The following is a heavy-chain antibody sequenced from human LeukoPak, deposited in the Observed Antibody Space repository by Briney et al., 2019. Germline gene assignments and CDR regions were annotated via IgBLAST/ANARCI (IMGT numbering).Heavy chain of an antibody. CDR1: GGSFSGYY. V-gene: IGHV4-34*01. Sequence: SETLSLACAVYGGSFSGYYWSWIRQPPGKGLEWVGEINHSGSTNYNPSLKSRATISVDTSKNQFSLKLSSVTAADTAVYYCARHRRKTYDSSGYYYFDYWGQGTLVTVSS. D-gene: IGHD3-22*01. J-gene: IGHJ4*02. CDR3: ARHRRKTYDSSGYYYFDY. CDR2: INHSGST.